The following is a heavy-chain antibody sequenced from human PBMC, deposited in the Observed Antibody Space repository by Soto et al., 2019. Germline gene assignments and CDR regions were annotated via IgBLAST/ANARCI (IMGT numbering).Heavy chain of an antibody. Sequence: SETLSLTCAVSGYSISSDYYWGWIRQPPGKGLEWIASKYHSGSTYYNPSLKSRVTISVDTSKNQLSLKLSSVTAADTAVYYCARGVLGATTYFDYWGHVTLVTVSS. V-gene: IGHV4-38-2*01. D-gene: IGHD1-26*01. CDR1: GYSISSDYY. J-gene: IGHJ4*01. CDR2: KYHSGST. CDR3: ARGVLGATTYFDY.